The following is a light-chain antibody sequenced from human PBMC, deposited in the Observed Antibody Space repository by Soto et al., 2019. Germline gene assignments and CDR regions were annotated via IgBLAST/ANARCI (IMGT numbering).Light chain of an antibody. CDR2: GAS. V-gene: IGKV3-20*01. J-gene: IGKJ3*01. Sequence: EIVLTQSPGTLSLSPGETTTLSCRASQSVSSNYLVWYQQKPGQAPRLLMSGASSRAPGIPDRFSGRGSGTDFTLTISRLEPEDFAVYYCQQYGSSPFTFGPGTKVDIK. CDR1: QSVSSNY. CDR3: QQYGSSPFT.